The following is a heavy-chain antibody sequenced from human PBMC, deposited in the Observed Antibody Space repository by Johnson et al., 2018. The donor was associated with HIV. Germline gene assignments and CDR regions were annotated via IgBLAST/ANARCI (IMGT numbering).Heavy chain of an antibody. CDR1: GFTFYNYA. CDR2: INWHGGST. CDR3: ASFWATGAFDI. J-gene: IGHJ3*02. Sequence: VQLVESGGGVVRPGGSLRLSCATSGFTFYNYAMSWVRQTPGKGLEWVSGINWHGGSTGYADSVKGRFTISRDNAKNTLYLQMNSLRAEDTAVYYCASFWATGAFDIWGQGTMVTVSS. V-gene: IGHV3-20*04. D-gene: IGHD3-10*01.